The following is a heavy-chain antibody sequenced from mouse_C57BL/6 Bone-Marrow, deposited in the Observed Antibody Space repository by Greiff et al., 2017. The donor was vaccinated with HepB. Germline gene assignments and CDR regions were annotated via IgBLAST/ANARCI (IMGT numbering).Heavy chain of an antibody. Sequence: EVQRVESGGGLVKPGGSLKLSCAASGFTFSSYAMSWVRQTPEKRLEWVATISDGGSYTYYPDNVKGRFTISRDNAKNNLYLQMSHLKSEDTAMYYCARWIYSDYWGQGTTLTVSS. CDR1: GFTFSSYA. CDR3: ARWIYSDY. CDR2: ISDGGSYT. J-gene: IGHJ2*01. V-gene: IGHV5-4*01.